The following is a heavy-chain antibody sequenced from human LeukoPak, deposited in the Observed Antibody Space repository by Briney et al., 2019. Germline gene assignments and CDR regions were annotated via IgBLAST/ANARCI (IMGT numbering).Heavy chain of an antibody. CDR2: IYSGGST. CDR1: GFTASSNY. J-gene: IGHJ5*02. Sequence: GGSLRLSCAASGFTASSNYMSWVRHAPGKGLEWVSVIYSGGSTYYADSVKGRFTISRDNSKNTLYLQMNSLRAEDTAVYYCAAVLLWFGELLFDPWGQGTLVTVSS. CDR3: AAVLLWFGELLFDP. D-gene: IGHD3-10*01. V-gene: IGHV3-66*01.